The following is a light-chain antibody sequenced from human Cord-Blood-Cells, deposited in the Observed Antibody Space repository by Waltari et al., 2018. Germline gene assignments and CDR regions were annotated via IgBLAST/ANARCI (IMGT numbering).Light chain of an antibody. Sequence: QSALTQPASVSGSPGQSITISCTGTSSDVGSYNLVTWYQQHPGKAPKLMIYEGSRRPSGVSNRCSGTKSASMASMTSAGLQAKDEADYYCCSYAGSSTWVYGGGTKLTVL. V-gene: IGLV2-23*01. CDR2: EGS. CDR1: SSDVGSYNL. CDR3: CSYAGSSTWV. J-gene: IGLJ3*02.